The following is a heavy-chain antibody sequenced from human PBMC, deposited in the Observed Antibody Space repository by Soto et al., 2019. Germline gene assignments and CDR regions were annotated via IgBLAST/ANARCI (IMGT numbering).Heavy chain of an antibody. J-gene: IGHJ6*02. CDR3: ARHISDFRSYYYAMDV. V-gene: IGHV5-51*01. CDR1: GYTFTDYW. Sequence: PGESLKISCKGSGYTFTDYWIGWVRQLPGKGLEWLGIIYPGDSDTRYSPSFQVHVTITVDKSTSTAYLQWNTLKPSDTAVHYCARHISDFRSYYYAMDVWGQGTTVTVSS. CDR2: IYPGDSDT. D-gene: IGHD2-21*01.